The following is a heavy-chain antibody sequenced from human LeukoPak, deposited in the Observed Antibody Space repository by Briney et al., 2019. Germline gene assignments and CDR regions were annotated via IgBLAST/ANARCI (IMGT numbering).Heavy chain of an antibody. Sequence: PSETLSLTCAVYGGSFSGYYWSWIRQPPGKGLEWIGEINHSGSTYYKPSLKSRATISVDTSKNQFSLKLSSVTAADTAVYYCARNLGGSSWVFDYWGQGTLVTVSS. V-gene: IGHV4-34*01. D-gene: IGHD6-13*01. J-gene: IGHJ4*02. CDR1: GGSFSGYY. CDR2: INHSGST. CDR3: ARNLGGSSWVFDY.